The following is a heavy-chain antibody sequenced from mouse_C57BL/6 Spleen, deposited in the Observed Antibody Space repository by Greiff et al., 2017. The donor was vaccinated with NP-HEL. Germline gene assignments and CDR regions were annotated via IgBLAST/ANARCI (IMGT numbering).Heavy chain of an antibody. J-gene: IGHJ3*01. CDR1: GFNIKDYY. CDR2: IDPEDGDT. V-gene: IGHV14-1*01. CDR3: TTYYYGSSLAY. D-gene: IGHD1-1*01. Sequence: EVKLQQSGAELVRPGASVKLSCTASGFNIKDYYMHWVKQRPEQGLEWIGRIDPEDGDTEYAPKFQGKATMTADTSSNTAYLQLSSLTSEDTAVYYCTTYYYGSSLAYWGQGTLVTVSA.